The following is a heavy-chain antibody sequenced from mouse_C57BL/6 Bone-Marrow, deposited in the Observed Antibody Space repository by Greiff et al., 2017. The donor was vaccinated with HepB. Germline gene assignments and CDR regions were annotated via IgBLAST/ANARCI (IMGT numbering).Heavy chain of an antibody. J-gene: IGHJ4*01. CDR3: ARSGMGLRQYYAMDY. CDR1: GYTFTDYN. Sequence: EVKLQESGPELVKPGASVKIPCKASGYTFTDYNMDWVKQSHGKSLEWIGDINPNNGGTIYNQKFKGKATLTVDKSSSTAYMELRSLTSEDTAVYYCARSGMGLRQYYAMDYWGQGTSVTVSS. CDR2: INPNNGGT. V-gene: IGHV1-18*01. D-gene: IGHD2-4*01.